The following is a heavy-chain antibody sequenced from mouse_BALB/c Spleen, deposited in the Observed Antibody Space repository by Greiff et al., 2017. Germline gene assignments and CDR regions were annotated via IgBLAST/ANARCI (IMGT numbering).Heavy chain of an antibody. CDR2: ISSGSSTI. V-gene: IGHV5-17*02. CDR1: GFTFSSFG. Sequence: EVKLQESGGGLVQPGGSRKLSCAASGFTFSSFGMHWVRQAPEKGLEWVAYISSGSSTIYYADTVKGRFTISRDNPKNTLFLQMTSLRSEDTAMYYCARLGPYYYAMDYWGQGTSVTVSS. CDR3: ARLGPYYYAMDY. J-gene: IGHJ4*01. D-gene: IGHD4-1*01.